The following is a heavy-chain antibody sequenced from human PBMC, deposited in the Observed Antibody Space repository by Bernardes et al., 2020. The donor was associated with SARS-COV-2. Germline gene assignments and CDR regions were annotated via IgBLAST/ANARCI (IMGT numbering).Heavy chain of an antibody. CDR2: ITDSGTTT. D-gene: IGHD2-21*01. Sequence: GGSLRLSRAASGFTFSNYAMSWVRQAPGKGLECVSIITDSGTTTYYADSVKGRFTISRDNSKNTLYLQMSSLRAEDTAVYYCAKDRSTNGGNSDGFFDYWGQGILVTVSS. J-gene: IGHJ4*02. CDR1: GFTFSNYA. CDR3: AKDRSTNGGNSDGFFDY. V-gene: IGHV3-23*01.